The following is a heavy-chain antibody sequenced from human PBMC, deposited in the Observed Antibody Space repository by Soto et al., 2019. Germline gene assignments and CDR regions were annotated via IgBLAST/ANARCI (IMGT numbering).Heavy chain of an antibody. V-gene: IGHV1-8*01. Sequence: ASVKVSCKASGYTFTSYYINWVRQATGQGLEWMGWMNPNSGNTGYPQKFQGRVTMTRNTSISTAYMELSSLRSEDTAVYYCARRFGDTWSYYDFWSGPAVDAFDIWGQGTMVTVSS. CDR3: ARRFGDTWSYYDFWSGPAVDAFDI. J-gene: IGHJ3*02. CDR2: MNPNSGNT. CDR1: GYTFTSYY. D-gene: IGHD3-3*01.